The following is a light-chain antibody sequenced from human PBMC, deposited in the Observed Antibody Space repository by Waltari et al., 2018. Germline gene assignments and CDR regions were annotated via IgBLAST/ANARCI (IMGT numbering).Light chain of an antibody. Sequence: SNRATQSVGTSLAVYQQRPGQAPRLLIYDASYRATCIPARFSGSGSDTDFTLTISSLQPEDFAVYYCQQRRNWPPTFGGGTRVEI. CDR3: QQRRNWPPT. CDR2: DAS. J-gene: IGKJ4*01. CDR1: QSVGTS. V-gene: IGKV3-11*01.